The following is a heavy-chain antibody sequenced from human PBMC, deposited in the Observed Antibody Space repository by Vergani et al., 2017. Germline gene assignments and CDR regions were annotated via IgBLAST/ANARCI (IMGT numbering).Heavy chain of an antibody. Sequence: QVQLVQSGAEVKKPGASVKVSCKASGYTFTSYDINWVRQATRQGLEWMGWMNPNSGNTGYAQKFQGRVTMTRNTSISTAYMELSSLRSEDTAVYYCARLPYDSPYYYYGMDVWGQGTTVTVSS. CDR3: ARLPYDSPYYYYGMDV. V-gene: IGHV1-8*01. CDR1: GYTFTSYD. J-gene: IGHJ6*02. D-gene: IGHD3-22*01. CDR2: MNPNSGNT.